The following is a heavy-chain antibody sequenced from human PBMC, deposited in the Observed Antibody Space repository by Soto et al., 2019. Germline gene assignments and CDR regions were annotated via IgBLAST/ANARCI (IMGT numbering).Heavy chain of an antibody. J-gene: IGHJ4*02. CDR3: TTDAYYYDSSGYYGRTETFDY. CDR1: GFTFSNAW. D-gene: IGHD3-22*01. V-gene: IGHV3-15*01. Sequence: KPGGALRLSCSASGFTFSNAWMSWVRQAPGKGLEWVGRIKSKTDGGTTDYAAPVKGRFTISRDDSKNTLYLQMNSLKTEDTAVYYCTTDAYYYDSSGYYGRTETFDYWGQGTLVTVSS. CDR2: IKSKTDGGTT.